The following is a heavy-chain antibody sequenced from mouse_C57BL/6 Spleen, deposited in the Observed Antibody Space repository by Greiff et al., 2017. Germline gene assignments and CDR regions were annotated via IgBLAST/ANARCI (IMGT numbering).Heavy chain of an antibody. CDR2: IDPSDSET. J-gene: IGHJ4*01. CDR3: AREGLGAMDY. D-gene: IGHD2-4*01. V-gene: IGHV1-52*01. CDR1: GYTFTSYW. Sequence: QVQLQQPGAELVRPGSSVKLSCKASGYTFTSYWMHWVKQRPIQGLEWIGNIDPSDSETHYNQKFKDKATLTVDKSSSTAYMQLSSLTSEDPAVYYCAREGLGAMDYWGQGTSVTVSS.